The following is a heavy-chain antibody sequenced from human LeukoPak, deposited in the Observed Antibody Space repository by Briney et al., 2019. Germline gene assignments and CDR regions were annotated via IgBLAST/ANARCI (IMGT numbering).Heavy chain of an antibody. CDR1: GFTFSSYS. Sequence: GGSLRLSCAAPGFTFSSYSMNWVRQAPGKGLEWVSSISSSSSYIYYADSVKGRFTISRDNAKNSLYLQMNSLRAEDTAVYYCARGFVSPANFDYWGQGTLVTVSS. J-gene: IGHJ4*02. CDR2: ISSSSSYI. CDR3: ARGFVSPANFDY. V-gene: IGHV3-21*01. D-gene: IGHD2-21*01.